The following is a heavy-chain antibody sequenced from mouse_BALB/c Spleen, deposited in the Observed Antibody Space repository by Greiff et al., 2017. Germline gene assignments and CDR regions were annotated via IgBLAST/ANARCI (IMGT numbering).Heavy chain of an antibody. V-gene: IGHV5-6-3*01. Sequence: EVKLVESGGGLVQPGGSLKLSCAASGFTFSSYGMSWVRQTPDKRLELVATINSNGGSTYYPDSVKGRFTISRDNAKNTLYLQMSSLKSEDTAMYYCARMIYDGYLYAMDYWGQGTSVTVSS. J-gene: IGHJ4*01. CDR1: GFTFSSYG. CDR3: ARMIYDGYLYAMDY. D-gene: IGHD2-3*01. CDR2: INSNGGST.